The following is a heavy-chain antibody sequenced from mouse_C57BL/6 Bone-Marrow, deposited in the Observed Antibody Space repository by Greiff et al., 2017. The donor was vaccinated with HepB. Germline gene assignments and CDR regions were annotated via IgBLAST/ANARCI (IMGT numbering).Heavy chain of an antibody. CDR1: GYTFTDYY. Sequence: VEPGASVKISCKASGYTFTDYYINWVKQRPGQGLEWIGWIYPGSGNTKYNEKFKGKATLTVDTSSSTAYMQLSSLTSEDSAVYFCARGDYGSSYPYFDYWGQGTTLTVSS. V-gene: IGHV1-84*01. CDR3: ARGDYGSSYPYFDY. CDR2: IYPGSGNT. D-gene: IGHD1-1*01. J-gene: IGHJ2*01.